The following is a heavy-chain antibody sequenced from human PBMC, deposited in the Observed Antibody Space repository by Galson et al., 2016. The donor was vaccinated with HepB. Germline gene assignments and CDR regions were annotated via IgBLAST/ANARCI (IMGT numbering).Heavy chain of an antibody. D-gene: IGHD6-6*01. J-gene: IGHJ5*02. Sequence: QSGAEVKKPGESLKISCKGSGYSFTSYWIAWVRQMPGKGLEWMGIIYPGDSDTRYSPSFQGQVTISADKSISTAYLQWSSLKASDTAMYYCARHPLYSSSSGSFDPWGQGTLVTVSS. CDR3: ARHPLYSSSSGSFDP. V-gene: IGHV5-51*01. CDR1: GYSFTSYW. CDR2: IYPGDSDT.